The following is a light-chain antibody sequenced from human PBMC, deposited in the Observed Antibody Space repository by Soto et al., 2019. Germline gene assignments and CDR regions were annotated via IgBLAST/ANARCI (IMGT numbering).Light chain of an antibody. CDR2: GNN. CDR1: SSNIGAGYD. Sequence: QSVLTQPPSVSGAPGQRVTISCTGSSSNIGAGYDVHWYQQLPGTAPKLLIYGNNNRPSGVPDRFSGSKSGISASLAITGLQAEDEADYYCQSYDSSLSGLFGGGTKLTVL. J-gene: IGLJ2*01. V-gene: IGLV1-40*01. CDR3: QSYDSSLSGL.